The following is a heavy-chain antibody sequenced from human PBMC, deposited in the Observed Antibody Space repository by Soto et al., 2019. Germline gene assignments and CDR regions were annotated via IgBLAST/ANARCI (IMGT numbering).Heavy chain of an antibody. CDR2: ISGGGTTT. V-gene: IGHV3-23*01. Sequence: QPGGSLRLSCAASGFTFRTYDMTWVRQAPGQGLEWVSSISGGGTTTYYADSVKGRFTISRDNSNSTLYLQMNSLRAEDTAVYYCAKSRQGYGNYDFDYWGQGALVTVSS. J-gene: IGHJ4*02. D-gene: IGHD1-7*01. CDR3: AKSRQGYGNYDFDY. CDR1: GFTFRTYD.